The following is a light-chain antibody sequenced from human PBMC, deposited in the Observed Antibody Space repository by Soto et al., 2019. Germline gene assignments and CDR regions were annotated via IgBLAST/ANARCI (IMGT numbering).Light chain of an antibody. CDR2: GNI. Sequence: QSVLTQPPSVSGAPGRRVTISCTGTSSNIGAGYDVQCYQQLPGRAPKLLIYGNINRPSGVPDRFSGSKSGTSASLAITGLLAEDEAHYYCQSYDSSLSVVFGGGTKLTVL. CDR1: SSNIGAGYD. V-gene: IGLV1-40*01. CDR3: QSYDSSLSVV. J-gene: IGLJ3*02.